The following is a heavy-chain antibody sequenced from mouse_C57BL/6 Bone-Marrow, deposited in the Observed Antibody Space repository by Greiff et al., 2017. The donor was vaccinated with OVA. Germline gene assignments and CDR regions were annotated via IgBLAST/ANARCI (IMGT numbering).Heavy chain of an antibody. D-gene: IGHD5-5*01. CDR2: IYPGSGST. Sequence: QVQLQQPGAELVQPGASVKMSCKASGYTFTSYWITWVKQRPGQGLEWIGDIYPGSGSTNYNEKFKSKATLTVDTSSSTAYMQLSSLTSEDSAVYYCARNSLYLYYAMDYWGQGTSVTVSS. J-gene: IGHJ4*01. CDR1: GYTFTSYW. V-gene: IGHV1-55*01. CDR3: ARNSLYLYYAMDY.